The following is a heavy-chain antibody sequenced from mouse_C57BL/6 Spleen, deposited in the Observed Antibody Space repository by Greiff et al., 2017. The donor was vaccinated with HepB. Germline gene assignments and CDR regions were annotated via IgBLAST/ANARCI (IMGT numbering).Heavy chain of an antibody. J-gene: IGHJ2*01. D-gene: IGHD3-3*01. CDR2: INPNNGGT. V-gene: IGHV1-26*01. Sequence: VQLQQSGPELVKPGASVKISCEASGYTFTDYYMNWVKQSHGKSLEWIGDINPNNGGTSYNQKFKGKATLTVDKSSSTAYMELRSLTSEDSAVYYCAREGDGFDYWGQGTTLTVSS. CDR1: GYTFTDYY. CDR3: AREGDGFDY.